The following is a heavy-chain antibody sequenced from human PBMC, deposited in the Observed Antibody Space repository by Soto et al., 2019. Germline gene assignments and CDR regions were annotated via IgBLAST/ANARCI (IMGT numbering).Heavy chain of an antibody. D-gene: IGHD4-4*01. J-gene: IGHJ6*03. Sequence: PGESLKISCKGSGYSFTSYWIGWVRQMPGKGLEWMGIIYPGDSDTRYSPSFQGQVTISADKPISTAYLQWSSLKASDTAMYYCARGGSNYEDYYYYYYMDVWGKGTTVTVSS. CDR3: ARGGSNYEDYYYYYYMDV. V-gene: IGHV5-51*01. CDR2: IYPGDSDT. CDR1: GYSFTSYW.